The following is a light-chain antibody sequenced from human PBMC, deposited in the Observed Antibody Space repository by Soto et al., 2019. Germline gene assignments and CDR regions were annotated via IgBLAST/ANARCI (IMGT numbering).Light chain of an antibody. CDR3: SSYTSSSTYV. CDR2: EVS. CDR1: SSGVGGYNY. V-gene: IGLV2-14*01. Sequence: QSVLTQPASVSGSPGHSITISCTGTSSGVGGYNYVSWYQQHPGKAPKLMIYEVSNRPSGVSNRFSGSKSGNTASLTISGLQAEDEADYYCSSYTSSSTYVFGTGTKVTVL. J-gene: IGLJ1*01.